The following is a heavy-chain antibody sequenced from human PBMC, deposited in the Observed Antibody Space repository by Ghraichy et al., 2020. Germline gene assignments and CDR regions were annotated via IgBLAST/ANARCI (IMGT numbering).Heavy chain of an antibody. D-gene: IGHD7-27*01. CDR1: GYTFTSYG. CDR3: ATDGAPRANWGGRIGLRWAFDI. J-gene: IGHJ3*02. V-gene: IGHV1-18*04. Sequence: ASVKVSCKASGYTFTSYGISRVRQAPGQGLEWMGWISAYNGNTNYAQKLQGRVSMTTDTSTSTAYMELRSLRSDDTAVYYCATDGAPRANWGGRIGLRWAFDIWGQGTMVTFSS. CDR2: ISAYNGNT.